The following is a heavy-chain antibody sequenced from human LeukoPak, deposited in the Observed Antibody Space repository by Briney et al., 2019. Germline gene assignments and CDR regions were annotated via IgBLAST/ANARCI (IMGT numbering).Heavy chain of an antibody. CDR3: AKRVGYGYGMDV. J-gene: IGHJ6*02. CDR1: GFSVSSND. Sequence: PGGSLRLSCEASGFSVSSNDMSWVRQALGKGLECVSVIDRGGSTFYADSVKGRFTISRDNSKNTLYLQMNSLRVEDTAEFYCAKRVGYGYGMDVWGQGTTVTVSS. V-gene: IGHV3-53*01. D-gene: IGHD6-13*01. CDR2: IDRGGST.